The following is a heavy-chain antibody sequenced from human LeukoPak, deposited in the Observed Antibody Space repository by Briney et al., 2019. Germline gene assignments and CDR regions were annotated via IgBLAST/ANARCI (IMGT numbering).Heavy chain of an antibody. Sequence: GGSLRLSCAASGFTFSSYWMSWVRQAPGKGLEWVALTRFDTSGKYYADSVKGRFTVSRDNSKNTLYLQMNSLRTEDTAMYYCAKGISNWGNFDDWGQGTLVTVSS. J-gene: IGHJ4*02. CDR2: TRFDTSGK. CDR1: GFTFSSYW. D-gene: IGHD7-27*01. CDR3: AKGISNWGNFDD. V-gene: IGHV3-30*02.